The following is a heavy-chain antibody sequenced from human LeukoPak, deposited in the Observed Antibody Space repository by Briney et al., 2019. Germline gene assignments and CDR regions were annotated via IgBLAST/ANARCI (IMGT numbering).Heavy chain of an antibody. CDR1: GFTFSTYA. V-gene: IGHV3-30*04. CDR3: ARGQGYESYYYMDV. Sequence: GRSLRLSCAASGFTFSTYAIHWVRQAPGKGLEWVAVISFDGVNTFYADSVKGRFTTSRDNSNNTVYLQMNNLRPEDTAVFYCARGQGYESYYYMDVWGKGTTVSVSS. D-gene: IGHD2-2*01. J-gene: IGHJ6*03. CDR2: ISFDGVNT.